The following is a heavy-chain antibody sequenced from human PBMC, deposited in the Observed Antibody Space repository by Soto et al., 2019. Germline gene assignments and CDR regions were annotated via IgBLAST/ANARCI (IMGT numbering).Heavy chain of an antibody. CDR3: ARRGHCSSTICYEGNFDY. V-gene: IGHV3-30-3*01. D-gene: IGHD2-2*01. J-gene: IGHJ4*02. Sequence: GESLKISCAASGFTFSSYAMHWVRQCPGKGLEWVALISYDGTNKYYADSVKGRFTISTDNSKNTLYLQMNGLRAEDTAVYYCARRGHCSSTICYEGNFDYWGQGTLVTVSS. CDR2: ISYDGTNK. CDR1: GFTFSSYA.